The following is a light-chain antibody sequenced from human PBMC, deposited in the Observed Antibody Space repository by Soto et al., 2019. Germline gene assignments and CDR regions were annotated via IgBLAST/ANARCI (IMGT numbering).Light chain of an antibody. CDR3: QQRSSWPPGFT. Sequence: EIVLTQSPATLSLSPGERATLSCRASQSVSSSLAWYQQKPGQAPRLLIYDASNRTTGIPARFSGSGSGTDFTLTISSLEPEDFAVYYCQQRSSWPPGFTFGPGTKVDLK. CDR1: QSVSSS. CDR2: DAS. J-gene: IGKJ3*01. V-gene: IGKV3-11*01.